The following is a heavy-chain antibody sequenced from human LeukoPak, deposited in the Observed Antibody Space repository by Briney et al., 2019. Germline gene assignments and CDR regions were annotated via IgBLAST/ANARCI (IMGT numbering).Heavy chain of an antibody. CDR1: GFTVSSNY. CDR2: IYSGGST. CDR3: AKDLERHIVVVTASAVDY. Sequence: GGSLRLSCAASGFTVSSNYMSWVRQAPGKGLEWVSVIYSGGSTYYADSVKGRFTISRDNSKNTLYLQMNSLRAEDTAVYYCAKDLERHIVVVTASAVDYWGQGTLVTVSS. J-gene: IGHJ4*02. V-gene: IGHV3-66*01. D-gene: IGHD2-21*02.